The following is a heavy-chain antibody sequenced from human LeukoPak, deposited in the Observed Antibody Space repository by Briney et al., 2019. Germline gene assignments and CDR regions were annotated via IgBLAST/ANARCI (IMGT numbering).Heavy chain of an antibody. CDR2: ISYDGSNK. V-gene: IGHV3-30-3*01. CDR3: ARVDSSGPDTRLERGYYFDY. D-gene: IGHD3-22*01. Sequence: PGGSLRLSYAASGFTFSSYAMHWVRQAPGKGLEWVAVISYDGSNKYYADSVKGRFTISRDNSKNTLYLQMNSLRAEDTAVYYCARVDSSGPDTRLERGYYFDYWGQEPWSPSPQ. J-gene: IGHJ4*01. CDR1: GFTFSSYA.